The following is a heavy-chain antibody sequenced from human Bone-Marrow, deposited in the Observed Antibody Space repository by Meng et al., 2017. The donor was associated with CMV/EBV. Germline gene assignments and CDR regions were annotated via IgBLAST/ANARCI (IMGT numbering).Heavy chain of an antibody. CDR1: GFTFSSYT. CDR2: ISSGSSYI. J-gene: IGHJ4*02. CDR3: AKDVIAAAGTPFYFAY. D-gene: IGHD6-13*01. Sequence: GESLKISCAASGFTFSSYTMNWVRQAPGKGLEWVSSISSGSSYIFYADSVKGRFTISRDNAKNSLYLQMDSLRAEDTAVYYCAKDVIAAAGTPFYFAYWGQGSRVTGSS. V-gene: IGHV3-21*01.